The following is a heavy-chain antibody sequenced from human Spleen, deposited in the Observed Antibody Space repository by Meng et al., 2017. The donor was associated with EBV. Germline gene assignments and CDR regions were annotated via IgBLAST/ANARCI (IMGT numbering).Heavy chain of an antibody. J-gene: IGHJ4*02. Sequence: QEMLQESAPGLVKPSEPLSLTCSVSGGSVSSGSHYWGWIRQPPGKGLEWIAYMYYSGNTNYNPSLRSRVTISVDTSKNQFSLKLKSVTAADTAVYYCARAQVRGVSAFDYWGQGTLVTVSS. CDR2: MYYSGNT. CDR1: GGSVSSGSHY. CDR3: ARAQVRGVSAFDY. D-gene: IGHD3-10*01. V-gene: IGHV4-61*01.